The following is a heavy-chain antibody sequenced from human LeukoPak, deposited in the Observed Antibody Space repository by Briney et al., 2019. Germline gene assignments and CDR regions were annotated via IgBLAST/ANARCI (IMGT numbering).Heavy chain of an antibody. CDR1: GFTFNSYN. J-gene: IGHJ4*02. Sequence: GGSLRLSCAASGFTFNSYNMNWVRQAPGKGLEWVSSICSSSSYIYYADSVKGRFTISRDNAKNSLYLQMNSLRAEDTAVYYCARAADSSGYPDYWGQGTLVTVSS. V-gene: IGHV3-21*01. CDR2: ICSSSSYI. CDR3: ARAADSSGYPDY. D-gene: IGHD3-22*01.